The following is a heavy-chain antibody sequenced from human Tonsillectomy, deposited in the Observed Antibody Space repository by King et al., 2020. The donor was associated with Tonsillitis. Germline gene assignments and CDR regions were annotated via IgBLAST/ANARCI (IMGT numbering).Heavy chain of an antibody. CDR1: GFLFSSFG. V-gene: IGHV3-33*01. CDR3: ARAQDYDYVWGSYRSPLDY. CDR2: IWYDGYNK. Sequence: VQLVESGGGVVQPGRSLRLSCAASGFLFSSFGMHWVRQAPGKGLEWVAIIWYDGYNKYYADSVKGRFTISRDNSKNSLYLQMNSLRAEDTAVYYCARAQDYDYVWGSYRSPLDYWGQGTLVTVSS. D-gene: IGHD3-16*02. J-gene: IGHJ4*02.